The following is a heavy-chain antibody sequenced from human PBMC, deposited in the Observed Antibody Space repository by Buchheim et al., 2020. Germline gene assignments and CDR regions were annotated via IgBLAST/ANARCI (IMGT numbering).Heavy chain of an antibody. CDR2: MSFDGSNK. J-gene: IGHJ4*02. CDR1: GFTFSTYG. Sequence: QVQLVESGGGVVQPGRSLRLSCAASGFTFSTYGMHWVRQAPGKGLEWVALMSFDGSNKYYADSVKGRFTIPRDNSKNTLYLQMNSLVAEDTAVYYCARDASNYRPVDYWGQGTL. CDR3: ARDASNYRPVDY. V-gene: IGHV3-30*03. D-gene: IGHD5-24*01.